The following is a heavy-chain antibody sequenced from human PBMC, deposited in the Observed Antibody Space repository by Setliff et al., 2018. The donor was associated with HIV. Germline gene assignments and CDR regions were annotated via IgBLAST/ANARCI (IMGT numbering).Heavy chain of an antibody. Sequence: PGESLKISCQASGYSFTTLWIAWVRQMPGKGLEWMGMVFPDDSDTRYSPSFQGQVSMSADKSINTAYLQWSSLKASDTAVYYCERSMGFKATTRLDFWGPGTLVTVSS. V-gene: IGHV5-51*01. D-gene: IGHD3-10*01. CDR2: VFPDDSDT. CDR3: ERSMGFKATTRLDF. CDR1: GYSFTTLW. J-gene: IGHJ4*02.